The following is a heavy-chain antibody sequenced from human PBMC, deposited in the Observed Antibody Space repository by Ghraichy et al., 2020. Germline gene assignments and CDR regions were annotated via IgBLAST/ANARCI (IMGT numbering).Heavy chain of an antibody. CDR2: IIPIFGTA. Sequence: SGKVSCKASGGTFSSYAISWVRQAPGQGLEWMGGIIPIFGTANYAQKFQGRVTITADESTSTAYMELSSLRSEDTAVYYCARAPHDFWSGYYHFDYWGQGTLVTVSS. V-gene: IGHV1-69*13. CDR1: GGTFSSYA. J-gene: IGHJ4*02. D-gene: IGHD3-3*01. CDR3: ARAPHDFWSGYYHFDY.